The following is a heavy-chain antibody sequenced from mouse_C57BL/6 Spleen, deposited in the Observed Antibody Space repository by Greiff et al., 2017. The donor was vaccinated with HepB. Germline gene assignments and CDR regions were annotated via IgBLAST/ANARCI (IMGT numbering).Heavy chain of an antibody. CDR1: GYTFTSYW. D-gene: IGHD2-5*01. V-gene: IGHV1-69*01. Sequence: QVQLQQPGAELVMPGASVKLSCKASGYTFTSYWMHWVKQRPGQGLEWIGEIDPSDSYTNYNQKFKGKSTLTVDKSSSTAYMQRSSLTSEDSAVYYCARWSNYPYAMDCWGQGTSVTVSS. J-gene: IGHJ4*01. CDR2: IDPSDSYT. CDR3: ARWSNYPYAMDC.